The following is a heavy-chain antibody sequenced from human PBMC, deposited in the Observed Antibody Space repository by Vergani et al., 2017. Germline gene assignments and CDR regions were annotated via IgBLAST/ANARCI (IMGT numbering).Heavy chain of an antibody. Sequence: QVQLVESGGGVVQPGRSLRLSCAASGFTFSSYATHWVRQAPGKGLEWVAVISYDGSNKYYADSVKGRFTISRDNSKNTLYLQMNILRAEDTAVYYCARGDRNYYGSGSYWGQGTLVTVSS. D-gene: IGHD3-10*01. CDR1: GFTFSSYA. CDR3: ARGDRNYYGSGSY. V-gene: IGHV3-30-3*01. CDR2: ISYDGSNK. J-gene: IGHJ4*02.